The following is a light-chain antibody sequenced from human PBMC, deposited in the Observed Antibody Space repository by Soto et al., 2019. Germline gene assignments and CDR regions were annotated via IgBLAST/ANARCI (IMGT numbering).Light chain of an antibody. J-gene: IGLJ2*01. Sequence: QSVLTQPASVSGSPGQSITISGTGTGSDVGGYNYVSWYQQHPGKAPKVMIYDVSNRPSGVSNRFSGSKSGNTASLTISGLPAEDDDDYYCSSYTSASTPLVFGGGTKLTVL. CDR2: DVS. V-gene: IGLV2-14*01. CDR1: GSDVGGYNY. CDR3: SSYTSASTPLV.